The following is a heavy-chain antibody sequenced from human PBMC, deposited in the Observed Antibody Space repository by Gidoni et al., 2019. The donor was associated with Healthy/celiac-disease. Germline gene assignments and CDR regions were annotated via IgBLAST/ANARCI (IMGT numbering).Heavy chain of an antibody. Sequence: QVQLVESGGGVVQPGRSLRLSCAASGFTFSSDGMHWVRQAPGKGLEWVAVIWYDGSNKYYADSVKGRFTISRDNSKNTLYLQMNSLRAEDTAVYYCARDYGSGSYLDYWGQGTLVTVSS. D-gene: IGHD3-10*01. V-gene: IGHV3-33*01. CDR1: GFTFSSDG. CDR3: ARDYGSGSYLDY. J-gene: IGHJ4*02. CDR2: IWYDGSNK.